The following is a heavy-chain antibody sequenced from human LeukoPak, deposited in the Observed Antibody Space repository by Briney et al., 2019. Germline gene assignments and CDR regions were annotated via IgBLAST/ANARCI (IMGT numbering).Heavy chain of an antibody. D-gene: IGHD4-17*01. CDR2: IYDSGRT. J-gene: IGHJ4*02. CDR3: ARGANGKPLDY. Sequence: PSETLSLTCTVSGGSISSYSWNWIRQPPGKGLEWIAHIYDSGRTSSNPSLKSRVIISLDTSKNQFSLKLTSVTAAETAVYYCARGANGKPLDYWGQGSLVTVSS. V-gene: IGHV4-59*01. CDR1: GGSISSYS.